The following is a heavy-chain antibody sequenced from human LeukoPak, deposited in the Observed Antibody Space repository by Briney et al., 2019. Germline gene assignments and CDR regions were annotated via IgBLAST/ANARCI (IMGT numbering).Heavy chain of an antibody. D-gene: IGHD3-22*01. J-gene: IGHJ4*02. CDR2: INHSEST. CDR1: GGSFSGYY. CDR3: ARRVRNYYDSIPLDY. V-gene: IGHV4-34*01. Sequence: PSETLSLTCAVYGGSFSGYYWSWIRQPPGKGLEWIGEINHSESTNYNPSLKSRVTISVDTSKNQFSLKLSSVTAADTAVYYCARRVRNYYDSIPLDYWGQGTLVTVSS.